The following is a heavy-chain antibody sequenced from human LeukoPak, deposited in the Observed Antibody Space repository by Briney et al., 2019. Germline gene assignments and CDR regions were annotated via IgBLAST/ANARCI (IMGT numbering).Heavy chain of an antibody. D-gene: IGHD5-12*01. CDR2: ISTGSTYT. J-gene: IGHJ4*02. CDR3: ATMLVGTNLFDY. CDR1: GFTFSSYG. V-gene: IGHV3-21*05. Sequence: GGSLRLSCAASGFTFSSYGMHWVRQAPGKGLEWVSYISTGSTYTYYADSVKGRFTISRDNAKNSLYLQINSLRAEDTAVYYCATMLVGTNLFDYWGQGTLVTVSS.